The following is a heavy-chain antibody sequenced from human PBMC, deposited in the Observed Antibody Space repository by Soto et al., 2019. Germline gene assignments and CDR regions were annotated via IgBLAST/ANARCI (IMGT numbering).Heavy chain of an antibody. Sequence: LRLSCAASGFTFSSYAMSWVRQAPGKGLEWVSAISGSGGSTYYADSVKGRFTISRDNSKNTLYLQMNSLRAEDTAVYYCASPPEGSSPSLAYYYYYGMDVWGQGTTVTVSS. CDR1: GFTFSSYA. J-gene: IGHJ6*02. D-gene: IGHD6-13*01. CDR2: ISGSGGST. CDR3: ASPPEGSSPSLAYYYYYGMDV. V-gene: IGHV3-23*01.